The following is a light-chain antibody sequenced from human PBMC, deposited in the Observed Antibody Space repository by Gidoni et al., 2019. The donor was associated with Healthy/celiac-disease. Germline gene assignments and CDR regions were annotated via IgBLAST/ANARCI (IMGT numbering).Light chain of an antibody. CDR1: QSISSY. J-gene: IGKJ4*01. V-gene: IGKV1-39*01. Sequence: DIQMTQSPSSLSASVGDRVTITCRASQSISSYLKWYQQKPGQAPQLLIYAASSLQSGGPSWSSGGGAGTDVIPIISSRQADDFVTYYCQQSYRTTRTFGGGTKVEIK. CDR2: AAS. CDR3: QQSYRTTRT.